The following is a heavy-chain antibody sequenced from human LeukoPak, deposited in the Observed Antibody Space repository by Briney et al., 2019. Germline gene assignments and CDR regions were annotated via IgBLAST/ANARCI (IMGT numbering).Heavy chain of an antibody. J-gene: IGHJ6*02. CDR3: ARTNNWNAYYYYVMDV. V-gene: IGHV4-4*07. CDR1: GGSISSYY. D-gene: IGHD1-20*01. CDR2: IYKSGST. Sequence: SETLSLTCTVSGGSISSYYWSWIRQPAGKGLEWIGRIYKSGSTNYNPSLKSRVTMSVDTAKNPFSLKLSSVTAADTAVYYCARTNNWNAYYYYVMDVWGQGTTVTVSS.